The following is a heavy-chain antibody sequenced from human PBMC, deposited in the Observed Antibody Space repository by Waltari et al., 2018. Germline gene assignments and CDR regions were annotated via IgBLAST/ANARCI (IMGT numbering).Heavy chain of an antibody. CDR1: GYTFTSYA. V-gene: IGHV1-3*01. D-gene: IGHD2-21*02. Sequence: QVQLVQSGAEVKKPGASVKVSCKASGYTFTSYAMHWVRQAPGQRLEWMGWINAGNGNTKYSQTFQGRVTITRDTSASTAYMELSSLRYEDTAVYYWARTIVVVTAMKYYYGMDVWGQGTTVTVAS. CDR2: INAGNGNT. CDR3: ARTIVVVTAMKYYYGMDV. J-gene: IGHJ6*02.